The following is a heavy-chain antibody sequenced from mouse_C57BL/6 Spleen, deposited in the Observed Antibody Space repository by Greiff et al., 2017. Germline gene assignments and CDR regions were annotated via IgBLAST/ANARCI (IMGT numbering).Heavy chain of an antibody. J-gene: IGHJ4*01. CDR2: INPSSGYT. D-gene: IGHD3-2*02. CDR1: GYTFTSYW. Sequence: VQLQQSGAELAKPGASVKLSCKASGYTFTSYWMHWVKQRPGQGLEWIGYINPSSGYTKYNQKFKDKATLTADKSSSTAYMQLSSLTYEDSAVYDCTTAQATDAMDYWGQGTSVTVSS. V-gene: IGHV1-7*01. CDR3: TTAQATDAMDY.